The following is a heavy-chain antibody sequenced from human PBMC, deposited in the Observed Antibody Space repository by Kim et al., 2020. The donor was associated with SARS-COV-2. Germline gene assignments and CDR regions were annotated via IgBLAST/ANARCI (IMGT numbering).Heavy chain of an antibody. D-gene: IGHD6-13*01. V-gene: IGHV6-1*01. J-gene: IGHJ4*02. Sequence: EYAEAEKSRITIKPDTAKNEFSLQLNSVTPEDTAVYYCVRQLGGIAAAEVWGQGTLVTVSS. CDR3: VRQLGGIAAAEV.